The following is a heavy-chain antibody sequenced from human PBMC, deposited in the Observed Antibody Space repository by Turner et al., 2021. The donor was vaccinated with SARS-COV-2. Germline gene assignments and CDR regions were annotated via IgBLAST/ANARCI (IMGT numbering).Heavy chain of an antibody. Sequence: QVQLQDSGPGLVLASDTLTPMCTVSGGPISPYYWSWSRQPAGKRLEWSGRIHSSGRTNYNPSLQSRVTFSLDTSKSQFSLTLDSLTAADTAICYCTRQTWGGERDWGQGTLVTVSS. J-gene: IGHJ4*02. CDR2: IHSSGRT. CDR3: TRQTWGGERD. V-gene: IGHV4-4*07. CDR1: GGPISPYY. D-gene: IGHD1-1*01.